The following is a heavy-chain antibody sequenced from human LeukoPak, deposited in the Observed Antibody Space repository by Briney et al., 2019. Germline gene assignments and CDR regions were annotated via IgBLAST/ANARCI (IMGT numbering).Heavy chain of an antibody. V-gene: IGHV3-7*03. CDR2: IKEDGTET. D-gene: IGHD5-24*01. J-gene: IGHJ4*02. CDR3: AKEGRSLQTY. CDR1: GFMFSSNW. Sequence: GSLRLSCAASGFMFSSNWMSWVRLAPGRGLEWVANIKEDGTETYYVDSVKGRFTISRDNAKNSLYLQMNSLRVEDTAVYYCAKEGRSLQTYWGQGTLVTVSS.